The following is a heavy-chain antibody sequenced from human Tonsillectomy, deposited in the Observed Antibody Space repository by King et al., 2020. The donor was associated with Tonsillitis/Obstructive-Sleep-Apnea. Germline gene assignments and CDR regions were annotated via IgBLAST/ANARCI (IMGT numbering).Heavy chain of an antibody. Sequence: VLLVESGGGLVQPGGSLRLSCAASGVTVSSNYMSWVRQAPGKGLEWVSVIYSGDSTYYADSVKGRFTISRDTSKNTLYLQMNSLRAADTAVYYCARACAYSDYDPPRGFDYWGQGTLVTVSS. CDR2: IYSGDST. V-gene: IGHV3-66*01. D-gene: IGHD5-12*01. CDR3: ARACAYSDYDPPRGFDY. J-gene: IGHJ4*02. CDR1: GVTVSSNY.